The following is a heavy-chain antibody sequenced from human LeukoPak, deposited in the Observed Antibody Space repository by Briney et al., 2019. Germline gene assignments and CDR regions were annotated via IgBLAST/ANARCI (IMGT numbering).Heavy chain of an antibody. J-gene: IGHJ6*03. D-gene: IGHD5-12*01. V-gene: IGHV1-69*06. Sequence: AVKVSCKASGYTFTSYYMHWVRQAPGQGLGWMGGIIPIFGTANYAQKFQGRVTITADKSTSTAYMELSSLRPEDTAVYYCAREGGYSGYDPYYYYYYYMDVWGKGTTVTVSS. CDR1: GYTFTSYY. CDR3: AREGGYSGYDPYYYYYYYMDV. CDR2: IIPIFGTA.